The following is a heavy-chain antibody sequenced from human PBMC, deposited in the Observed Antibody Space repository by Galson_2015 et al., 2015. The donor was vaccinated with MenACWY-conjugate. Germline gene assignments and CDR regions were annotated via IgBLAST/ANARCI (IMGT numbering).Heavy chain of an antibody. J-gene: IGHJ6*02. D-gene: IGHD3-16*01. V-gene: IGHV3-48*02. CDR2: ISSSSSTI. CDR3: ARERGVPDYYYYYGMDV. CDR1: GFTFSSYR. Sequence: SLRLSCAASGFTFSSYRMNWVRQAPGKGLEWVSYISSSSSTIYYADSVKGRFTISRDNAKNSLYLQMNSLRDEDTAVYYCARERGVPDYYYYYGMDVWGQGTTVTVSS.